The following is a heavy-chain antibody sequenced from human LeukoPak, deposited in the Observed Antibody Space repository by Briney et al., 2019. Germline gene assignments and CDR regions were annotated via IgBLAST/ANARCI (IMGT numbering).Heavy chain of an antibody. CDR1: GFTFSSG. J-gene: IGHJ4*02. V-gene: IGHV3-30*18. CDR2: ISYDGNHK. Sequence: PGGSLRLSCAASGFTFSSGMHWVRQAPGKGLEWVAVISYDGNHKYYGDSVKGRFTISRDNSRNTLYLQMDSLRAEDTAVYYCAKACGGSCYFADYWGQGTLVTVSS. CDR3: AKACGGSCYFADY. D-gene: IGHD2-15*01.